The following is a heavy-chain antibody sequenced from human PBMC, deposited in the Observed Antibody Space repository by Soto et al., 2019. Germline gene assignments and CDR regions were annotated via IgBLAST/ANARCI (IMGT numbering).Heavy chain of an antibody. D-gene: IGHD2-21*01. Sequence: GESLKISCKGSGYSFTSYWISWVRQMPGKGLEWMGRIDPSDSYTNYSPSFQGHVTISADKSISTAYLQCSSPKASDTAMYYCARGEDAPDPGYGMDVWAQGPTVTVS. J-gene: IGHJ6*02. CDR2: IDPSDSYT. CDR3: ARGEDAPDPGYGMDV. V-gene: IGHV5-10-1*01. CDR1: GYSFTSYW.